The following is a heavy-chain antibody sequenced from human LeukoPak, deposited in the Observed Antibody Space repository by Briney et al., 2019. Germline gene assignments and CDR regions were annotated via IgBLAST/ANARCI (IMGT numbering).Heavy chain of an antibody. Sequence: PGGSLRLSCAASGFTFSSYEMNWVRQAPGKGLEWVSYISSSGSTIYYADSVKGRFSISRDNLKNSLFLQMYSLRPDDTARYYCVTDLHGVNWYVQWGQGILVSVSS. J-gene: IGHJ4*02. CDR2: ISSSGSTI. CDR3: VTDLHGVNWYVQ. CDR1: GFTFSSYE. D-gene: IGHD3-10*02. V-gene: IGHV3-48*03.